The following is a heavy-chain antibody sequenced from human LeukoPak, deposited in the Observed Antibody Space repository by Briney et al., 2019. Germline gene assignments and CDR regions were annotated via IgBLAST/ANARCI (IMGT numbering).Heavy chain of an antibody. CDR1: GFTFSSYA. V-gene: IGHV3-64*01. CDR3: ARSSIAAAGTVWFDP. D-gene: IGHD6-13*01. CDR2: ISSNGGST. Sequence: GGSLRLSCAASGFTFSSYAMHWVRQAPGKGLEYVSAISSNGGSTYYANSVKGRFTISRDNSRNTLYLQMGSLRAEDMAVYYCARSSIAAAGTVWFDPWGQGTLVTVSS. J-gene: IGHJ5*02.